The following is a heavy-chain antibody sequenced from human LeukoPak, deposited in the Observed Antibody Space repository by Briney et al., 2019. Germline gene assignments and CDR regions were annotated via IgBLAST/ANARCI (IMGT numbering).Heavy chain of an antibody. J-gene: IGHJ6*02. CDR1: GGTFSSYA. Sequence: ASVKVSCTASGGTFSSYAISWVRQAPGRGLEWMGGIIPIFGTANYAQKFQGRVTITADESTSTAYMELSSLRSEDTAVYYCAGGPGALYSSSWTTFLRYYGMDVWGQGTTVTVSS. CDR3: AGGPGALYSSSWTTFLRYYGMDV. CDR2: IIPIFGTA. V-gene: IGHV1-69*13. D-gene: IGHD6-13*01.